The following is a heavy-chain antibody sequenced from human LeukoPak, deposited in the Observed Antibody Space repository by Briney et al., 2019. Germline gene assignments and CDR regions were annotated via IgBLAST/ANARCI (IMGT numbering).Heavy chain of an antibody. CDR3: ARGGLAGYSSCWYGSPGLIDY. J-gene: IGHJ4*02. CDR2: ISSSSSYI. Sequence: GGSLRLSCAASGFTFSSYSMNWVRQAPGKGLEWVSSISSSSSYIYYADSVKGRFTISRDNAKNSLYLHMNSPRAEDTAVYYCARGGLAGYSSCWYGSPGLIDYWGQGTLVTVSS. CDR1: GFTFSSYS. D-gene: IGHD6-19*01. V-gene: IGHV3-21*01.